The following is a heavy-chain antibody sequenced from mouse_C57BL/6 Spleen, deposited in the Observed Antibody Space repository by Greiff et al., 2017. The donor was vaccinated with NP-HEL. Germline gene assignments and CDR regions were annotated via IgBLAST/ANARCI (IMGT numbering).Heavy chain of an antibody. Sequence: EVKLQESGEGLVKPGGSLKLSCAASGFTFSSYAMSWVRQTPEKRLEWVAYISSGGDYIYYADTVKGRFTISRDNARNTLYLQMSSLKSEDTAMYYCTRDRGGSSYDWYFDVWGTGTTVTVSS. D-gene: IGHD1-1*01. J-gene: IGHJ1*03. CDR3: TRDRGGSSYDWYFDV. V-gene: IGHV5-9-1*02. CDR1: GFTFSSYA. CDR2: ISSGGDYI.